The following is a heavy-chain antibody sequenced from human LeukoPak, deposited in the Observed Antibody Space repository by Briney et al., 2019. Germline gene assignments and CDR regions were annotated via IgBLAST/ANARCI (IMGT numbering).Heavy chain of an antibody. J-gene: IGHJ4*02. CDR1: GYSFTNYW. Sequence: GESLKISCMGSGYSFTNYWIGWVRQVPGSGLEWMGVIYPSDSDTRYSPSFQDQVTISADKSTDTAYLQWSSLKASDTAMYYCARQRDSGFDFDSWGQGTLVTVSS. CDR2: IYPSDSDT. CDR3: ARQRDSGFDFDS. D-gene: IGHD5-12*01. V-gene: IGHV5-51*01.